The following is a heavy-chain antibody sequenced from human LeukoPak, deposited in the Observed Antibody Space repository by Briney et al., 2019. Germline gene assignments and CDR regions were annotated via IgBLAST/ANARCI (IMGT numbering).Heavy chain of an antibody. Sequence: PGGSLRLARALAVFTFNSYYMGSVRQAPGKGLEWVSAISGSSGGTYYADSVKGRFPISRDNSKTTLYLQMNSLRADDTSVYFSAKFGASRPFYSGQGTLVTVSS. V-gene: IGHV3-23*01. CDR3: AKFGASRPFY. CDR2: ISGSSGGT. CDR1: VFTFNSYY. D-gene: IGHD6-6*01. J-gene: IGHJ4*02.